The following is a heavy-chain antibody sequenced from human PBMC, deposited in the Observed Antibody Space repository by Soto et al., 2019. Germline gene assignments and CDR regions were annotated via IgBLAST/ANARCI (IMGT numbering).Heavy chain of an antibody. Sequence: SETLSLTCTVSGGSISSGGYYWSWIRQHPGKGLEWIGYIYYSGSTYYNPSLKSRVTISVDTSKNQFSLKLSSVTAADTAVYYCARAKVRYGDYNYYYYGMDVWGQGTTVTVSS. J-gene: IGHJ6*02. CDR1: GGSISSGGYY. CDR2: IYYSGST. V-gene: IGHV4-31*03. CDR3: ARAKVRYGDYNYYYYGMDV. D-gene: IGHD4-17*01.